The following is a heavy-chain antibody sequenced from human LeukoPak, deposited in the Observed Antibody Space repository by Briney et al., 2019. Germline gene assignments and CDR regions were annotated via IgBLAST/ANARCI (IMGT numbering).Heavy chain of an antibody. CDR1: GGTFSSYA. J-gene: IGHJ4*02. Sequence: VASVKVSCKASGGTFSSYAISWVRQAPRQGLEWMGRIIPILGIANYAQKFQGRVTITADKSTSTAYMELSSLRSEDTAVYYCARVPSMVRGVINHPADYWGQGTLVTVSS. CDR3: ARVPSMVRGVINHPADY. D-gene: IGHD3-10*01. V-gene: IGHV1-69*04. CDR2: IIPILGIA.